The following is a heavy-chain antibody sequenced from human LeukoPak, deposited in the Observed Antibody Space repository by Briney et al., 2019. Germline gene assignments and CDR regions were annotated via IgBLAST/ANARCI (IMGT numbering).Heavy chain of an antibody. J-gene: IGHJ4*02. Sequence: SVKVSCKASGGTFSSYAISWVRQAPGQGLEWMGGIIPIFGTANYAQKFQGRVTITADESTSTAYMGLSSLRSEDTAVYYCARENVIYGSGKWYFDYWGQGTLVTVSS. D-gene: IGHD3-10*01. CDR2: IIPIFGTA. CDR1: GGTFSSYA. V-gene: IGHV1-69*13. CDR3: ARENVIYGSGKWYFDY.